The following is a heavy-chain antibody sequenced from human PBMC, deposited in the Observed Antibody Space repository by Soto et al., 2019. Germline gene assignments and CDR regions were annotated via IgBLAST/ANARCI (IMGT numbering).Heavy chain of an antibody. Sequence: ASVNVSCKASGYTFTGYYLHWVRQAPGQGLELMGWINPNNGGTNSAQKFQGRVTMTRXRXXTXAXMXLXXXXPDXTAVYYCARGGNWNYLSSYDSWGQGTLVTVSS. J-gene: IGHJ4*02. CDR2: INPNNGGT. CDR3: ARGGNWNYLSSYDS. D-gene: IGHD1-7*01. CDR1: GYTFTGYY. V-gene: IGHV1-2*02.